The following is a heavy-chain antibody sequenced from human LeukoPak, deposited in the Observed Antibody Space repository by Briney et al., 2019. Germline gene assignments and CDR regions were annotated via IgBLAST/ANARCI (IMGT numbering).Heavy chain of an antibody. V-gene: IGHV1-18*01. D-gene: IGHD4-17*01. CDR3: ARDLIGRGRTVSPSFGY. CDR1: GYTFTSYG. Sequence: GASVKVSCKASGYTFTSYGISWVRQAPGQGLEWMGWISAYNGNTNYAQKLQGRVTMTTDTSTSTAYMELRSLRSDDTAVYYCARDLIGRGRTVSPSFGYWGQGTLVTVSS. J-gene: IGHJ4*02. CDR2: ISAYNGNT.